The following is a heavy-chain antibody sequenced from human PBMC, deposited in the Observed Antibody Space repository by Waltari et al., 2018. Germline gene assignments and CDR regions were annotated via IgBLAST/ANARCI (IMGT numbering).Heavy chain of an antibody. J-gene: IGHJ5*02. CDR2: VDPNSGDT. Sequence: QVQLVQSGAEVTKPGASVKVPCKASGYTFTSYDINWVRQATGQGLEWMGGVDPNSGDTGYGQKVQSRVTMTRNTSIGTAYMELSSLRSDDTAVYYCARSTMVRGVNWFDPWGQGTLVTVSS. D-gene: IGHD3-10*01. CDR1: GYTFTSYD. V-gene: IGHV1-8*01. CDR3: ARSTMVRGVNWFDP.